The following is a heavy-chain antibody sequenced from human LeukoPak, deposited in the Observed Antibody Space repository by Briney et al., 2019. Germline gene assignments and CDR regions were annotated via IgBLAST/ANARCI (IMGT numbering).Heavy chain of an antibody. V-gene: IGHV1-18*01. D-gene: IGHD3-3*01. J-gene: IGHJ6*02. CDR2: ISAYNGNT. Sequence: GASVKVSCKASGYTFTSYGISWVRQAPGQGLEWMGWISAYNGNTNYAQKLQGRVTMTTDTSTSTAYMELRSLRSDDTAVYYCARDSWSGYYDFWSGYYKAYYGMDVWAKGPRSPSP. CDR1: GYTFTSYG. CDR3: ARDSWSGYYDFWSGYYKAYYGMDV.